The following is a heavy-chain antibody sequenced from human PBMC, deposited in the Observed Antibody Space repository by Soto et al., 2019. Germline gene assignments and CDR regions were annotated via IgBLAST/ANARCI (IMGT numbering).Heavy chain of an antibody. CDR2: ISPYDDST. CDR1: GYTFIRYG. D-gene: IGHD3-16*01. Sequence: QVQLVQSAGEMKKPGASVQVSCKASGYTFIRYGITWVRQAPGQGFEWMGWISPYDDSTIYAQKLQGRVTMTADTARRIVNLTLRSLKSDDTAVYYCARGGYYDNNWVKLRHCGLDVWGQVTSVTVSS. J-gene: IGHJ6*02. V-gene: IGHV1-18*01. CDR3: ARGGYYDNNWVKLRHCGLDV.